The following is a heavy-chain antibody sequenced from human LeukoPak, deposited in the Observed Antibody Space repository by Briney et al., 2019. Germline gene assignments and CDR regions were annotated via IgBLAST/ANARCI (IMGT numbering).Heavy chain of an antibody. V-gene: IGHV1-8*02. CDR3: ARTYYYDSADFRILYGLDV. Sequence: ASVTVSCTASGYTFTSYGISWVRQASGQGLEWMGWMDPNSGNTGYAQKFQGRVTMTRNTSIRTAYMELSSLRSEDTAVYYCARTYYYDSADFRILYGLDVWGQGTTVTVSS. CDR1: GYTFTSYG. J-gene: IGHJ6*02. D-gene: IGHD3-22*01. CDR2: MDPNSGNT.